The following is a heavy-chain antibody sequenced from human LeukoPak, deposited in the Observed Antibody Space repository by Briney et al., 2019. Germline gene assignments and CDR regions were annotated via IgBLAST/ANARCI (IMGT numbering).Heavy chain of an antibody. CDR2: IYHSGST. Sequence: SETLSLTCTVSGGSISSGGYYWSWIRQPPGKGLEWIGYIYHSGSTYYNPSLKSRVTISVDRSKNQFSLKLSSVTAADTAVYYCAREVSGSYFLFDYWGQGTLVTVSS. D-gene: IGHD3-10*01. CDR1: GGSISSGGYY. CDR3: AREVSGSYFLFDY. J-gene: IGHJ4*02. V-gene: IGHV4-30-2*01.